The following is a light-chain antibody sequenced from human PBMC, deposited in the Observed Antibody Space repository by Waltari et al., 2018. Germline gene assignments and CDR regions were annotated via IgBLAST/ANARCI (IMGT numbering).Light chain of an antibody. V-gene: IGKV3-11*01. J-gene: IGKJ2*01. CDR3: QQRSNWPRYT. CDR1: QSVSSY. CDR2: DAS. Sequence: EIVLTLSPATLSLSPGERATLSCRASQSVSSYLAWYQQKPGQAPRLLIYDASNRATGIPARFSGSGSGTDFTLTISSLEPEDFAVYYCQQRSNWPRYTFGQGTKLEIK.